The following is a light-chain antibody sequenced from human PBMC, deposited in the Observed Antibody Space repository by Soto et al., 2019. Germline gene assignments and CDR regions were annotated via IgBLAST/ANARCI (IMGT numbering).Light chain of an antibody. CDR3: QQYGSSPWT. CDR1: QSVPNNK. J-gene: IGKJ1*01. Sequence: EIVLTQSPGTLSLSPGERATLSCRASQSVPNNKLAWYQQKPGQAPRVLIYGASGVATFTPDRFSGSGSGANFTLTISRLETEDFAVYYCQQYGSSPWTFGQGTKVEIK. V-gene: IGKV3-20*01. CDR2: GAS.